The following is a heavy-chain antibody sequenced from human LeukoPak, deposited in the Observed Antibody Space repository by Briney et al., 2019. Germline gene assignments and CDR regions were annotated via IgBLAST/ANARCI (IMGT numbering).Heavy chain of an antibody. V-gene: IGHV3-23*01. J-gene: IGHJ6*02. CDR3: AKTSQGHPPYYCSMDV. CDR1: GFTFSSYA. Sequence: PGASLRLSCAASGFTFSSYAMIWVRQAPGKGLEWVSAIGGSGTSTFYADSVKRRSTISRHNSKNTLYLQMNSLRAEDTAVYYCAKTSQGHPPYYCSMDVWGQGTTVTVSS. CDR2: IGGSGTST.